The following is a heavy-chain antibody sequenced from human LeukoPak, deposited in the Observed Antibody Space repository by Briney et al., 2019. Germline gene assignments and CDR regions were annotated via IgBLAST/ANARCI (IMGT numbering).Heavy chain of an antibody. J-gene: IGHJ5*02. CDR1: GGSISSHY. Sequence: PSETLSLTCTVSGGSISSHYWSWIRQPPGKGLEWIGYIYYSGSTNYNPSLKSRVTMSVDTSKSHFSLKLSSVTAADTAAYYCARMREWFDPWGQGTLVTVSS. CDR3: ARMREWFDP. CDR2: IYYSGST. V-gene: IGHV4-59*11.